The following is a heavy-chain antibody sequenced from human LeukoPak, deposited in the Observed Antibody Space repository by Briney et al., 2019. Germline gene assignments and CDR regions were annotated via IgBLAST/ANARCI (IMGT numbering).Heavy chain of an antibody. CDR2: VHTSRGT. J-gene: IGHJ4*02. CDR1: GASISGHY. V-gene: IGHV4-4*07. Sequence: SETLSLTCIVCGASISGHYWSWIRQPAGKEPEWIGRVHTSRGTNYNSSLKSRLTMSVDTSKNQFSLHLASVTAADTAVYYCAKGGESSLPFDYWGQGTLVTVSS. D-gene: IGHD3-10*01. CDR3: AKGGESSLPFDY.